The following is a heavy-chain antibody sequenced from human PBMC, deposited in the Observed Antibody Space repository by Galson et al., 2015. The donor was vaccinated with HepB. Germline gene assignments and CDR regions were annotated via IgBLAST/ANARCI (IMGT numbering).Heavy chain of an antibody. CDR1: GFSLSTSGMC. V-gene: IGHV2-70*11. J-gene: IGHJ6*02. CDR3: ARNLPRGDSGYYYSMDV. D-gene: IGHD3-10*01. Sequence: PALVKPTQTLALTCTFSGFSLSTSGMCVTWIRQSPGKALEWLARIDWDDDKYYSTSLKTRLTISKDTSKNQVVLTVTNMDPVDTATYYCARNLPRGDSGYYYSMDVWGLGTTVIVSS. CDR2: IDWDDDK.